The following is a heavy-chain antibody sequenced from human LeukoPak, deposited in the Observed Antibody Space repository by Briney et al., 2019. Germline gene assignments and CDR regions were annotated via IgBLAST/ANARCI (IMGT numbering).Heavy chain of an antibody. J-gene: IGHJ5*02. Sequence: GASVKVSCKASGYTFTGYYMHWVRQAPGQGLEWMGWINPNSGGTNYAQKFQGRVTMTRDTSISTAYMELSRLRSDDTAVYYCARDRGSSSSFWFDPWGQGTLVTVSS. CDR2: INPNSGGT. D-gene: IGHD6-6*01. CDR1: GYTFTGYY. CDR3: ARDRGSSSSFWFDP. V-gene: IGHV1-2*02.